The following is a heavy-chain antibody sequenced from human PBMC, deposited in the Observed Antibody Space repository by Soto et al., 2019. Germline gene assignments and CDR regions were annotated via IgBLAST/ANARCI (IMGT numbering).Heavy chain of an antibody. J-gene: IGHJ6*02. D-gene: IGHD2-15*01. V-gene: IGHV1-69*12. CDR3: ARVQGGYCSGGRCYPASNNYGMDV. CDR2: IIPIFGTA. CDR1: GGTFSSYA. Sequence: QVQLVQSGAEVKKPGSSVKVSCKASGGTFSSYAISWVRQAPGQGLEWMGGIIPIFGTANYAQKFQGRVTITVGESTNTAYMVLSSLRSEDTAVYYCARVQGGYCSGGRCYPASNNYGMDVWGQGTTVTVSS.